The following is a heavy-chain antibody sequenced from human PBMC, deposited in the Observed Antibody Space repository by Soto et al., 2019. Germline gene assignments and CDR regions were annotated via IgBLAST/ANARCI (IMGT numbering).Heavy chain of an antibody. V-gene: IGHV1-18*01. CDR2: ISAYNGNT. CDR3: ARDKVVTAPYSYYGMDV. Sequence: QVQLVQSGAEVKKPGASVKVSCKASGYTFTSYGISWVRQAPGQGLEWMGWISAYNGNTNYAQKLQGRVTMTTDTSTSTAYMELTSLRSDDTAVYYCARDKVVTAPYSYYGMDVWGQGTTVTVSS. CDR1: GYTFTSYG. D-gene: IGHD2-21*02. J-gene: IGHJ6*02.